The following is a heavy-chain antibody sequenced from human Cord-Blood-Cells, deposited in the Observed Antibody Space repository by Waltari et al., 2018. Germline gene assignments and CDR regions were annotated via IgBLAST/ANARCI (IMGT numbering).Heavy chain of an antibody. D-gene: IGHD4-17*01. CDR1: GGSFSGYY. V-gene: IGHV4-34*01. CDR2: NNHSGST. J-gene: IGHJ6*02. CDR3: ARGRDYGGNVCYGMDV. Sequence: QVQLQQWGAGLLKPSETLSLTCAVYGGSFSGYYWSWIRQPPGKGLEWIGENNHSGSTNYHPSLKSRVTISVDTSKNQFSLKLSSVTAADTAVYYCARGRDYGGNVCYGMDVWGQGTTVTVSS.